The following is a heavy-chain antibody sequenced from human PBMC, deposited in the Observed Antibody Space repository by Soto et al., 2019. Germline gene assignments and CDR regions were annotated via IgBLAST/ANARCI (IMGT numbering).Heavy chain of an antibody. Sequence: VSLRLSCAASGFTVSNHFMNWVRQAPGKGLEWVSVIYSGGYTHYVDSVKGRFTISRDDSKNTLHLQMNSLRAEDTAVYYCARSGSYVNGFDSWGQGTLVTVSS. D-gene: IGHD1-26*01. J-gene: IGHJ4*02. CDR3: ARSGSYVNGFDS. V-gene: IGHV3-53*01. CDR2: IYSGGYT. CDR1: GFTVSNHF.